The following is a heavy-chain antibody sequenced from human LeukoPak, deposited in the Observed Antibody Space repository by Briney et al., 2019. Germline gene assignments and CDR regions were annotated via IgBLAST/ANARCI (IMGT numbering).Heavy chain of an antibody. CDR2: IHPKTGVT. CDR1: GYSFTDHY. Sequence: AAVKVSCKAPGYSFTDHYLHWLRQAPGQGLEWMAWIHPKTGVTNYAERFQGRLSLTSDTSISTLYMELRRRKSSDTNVYYCARDHNWGPDYWGGGPLVSVSS. J-gene: IGHJ4*02. D-gene: IGHD7-27*01. CDR3: ARDHNWGPDY. V-gene: IGHV1-2*02.